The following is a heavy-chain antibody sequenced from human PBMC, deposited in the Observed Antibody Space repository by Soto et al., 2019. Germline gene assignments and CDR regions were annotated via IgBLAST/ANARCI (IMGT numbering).Heavy chain of an antibody. CDR3: AYSTGWYRHDV. CDR2: IFHSGDT. D-gene: IGHD6-19*01. CDR1: GDSISNSRW. V-gene: IGHV4-4*02. J-gene: IGHJ3*01. Sequence: QVQLQESGPGLVKPSGTLSLTCAVSGDSISNSRWWTWVRQPPGKGLEWIGDIFHSGDTNYNPSLNSRVFISVDKYPNQFSLKVSSVTAADTAVYYCAYSTGWYRHDVWGQGTLVTVSS.